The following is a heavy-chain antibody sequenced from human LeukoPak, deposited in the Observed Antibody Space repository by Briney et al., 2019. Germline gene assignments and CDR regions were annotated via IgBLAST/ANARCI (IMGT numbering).Heavy chain of an antibody. D-gene: IGHD1-26*01. Sequence: GASVKVSCKASGYTFTGYYMHWVRQAPGQGLEWMGWINPNSGGTNYAQKFQGRVTMTRDTSISTAYMELSRLRSDDTAVYYCARDGQDSGSYYYAYYFDYWGQGTLVTVSS. CDR3: ARDGQDSGSYYYAYYFDY. CDR2: INPNSGGT. V-gene: IGHV1-2*02. J-gene: IGHJ4*02. CDR1: GYTFTGYY.